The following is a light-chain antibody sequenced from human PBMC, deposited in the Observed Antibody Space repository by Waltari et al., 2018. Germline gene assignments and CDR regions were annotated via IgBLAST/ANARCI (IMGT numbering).Light chain of an antibody. J-gene: IGKJ1*01. Sequence: DIQMTQSTSTLSASVGDRITITCRASHSITIWLAWYQQKPGEAPKLLIFRASSLESGVPSRFSGSGSGTEFTLTISSLQPDDFATYYCQQYNTYPWTFGQGTKVEIK. CDR2: RAS. CDR3: QQYNTYPWT. V-gene: IGKV1-5*03. CDR1: HSITIW.